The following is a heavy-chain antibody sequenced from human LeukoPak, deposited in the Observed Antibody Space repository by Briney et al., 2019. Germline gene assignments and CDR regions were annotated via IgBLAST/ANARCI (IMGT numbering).Heavy chain of an antibody. D-gene: IGHD2-8*01. V-gene: IGHV1-8*01. CDR3: ARTKADHDAFDI. CDR1: VYTFTSYD. CDR2: MNPNSGNT. Sequence: ASVKVSFKASVYTFTSYDINWVRQATGQGLEWMGWMNPNSGNTGYAQKFQGRVTMTRNTSISTAYMELSSLRSEDTAVYYCARTKADHDAFDIWGQGTMVTVSS. J-gene: IGHJ3*02.